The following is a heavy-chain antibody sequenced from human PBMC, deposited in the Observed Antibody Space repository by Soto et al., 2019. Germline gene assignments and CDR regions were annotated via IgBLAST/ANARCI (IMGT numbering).Heavy chain of an antibody. J-gene: IGHJ6*03. Sequence: QVQLPQSRPGLVKPSETLSLTCTVSGVSIASYSWSGIRKSPGKGLEWIGYVYHSGSTNYTPDLKSRVAMSLDTSKNQFSLRLNSGSAAASAVYYCASYRGETYYCMHLWGKVTTVTVS. CDR3: ASYRGETYYCMHL. CDR2: VYHSGST. D-gene: IGHD3-16*02. V-gene: IGHV4-59*01. CDR1: GVSIASYS.